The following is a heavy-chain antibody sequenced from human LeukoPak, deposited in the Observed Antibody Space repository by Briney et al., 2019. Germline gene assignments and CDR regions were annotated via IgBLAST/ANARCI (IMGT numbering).Heavy chain of an antibody. V-gene: IGHV4-4*02. CDR3: ARDEAPLKIPYYYGSESRSAFDI. Sequence: EPSETLSLTCAVSGDSISTNHWWSWVRQPPGKGLEWIGEINHSGSTNYNPSLKSRVTISVDTSKNQFSLKLSSVTAADTAVYYCARDEAPLKIPYYYGSESRSAFDIWGQGTMVTVSS. D-gene: IGHD3-10*01. CDR2: INHSGST. J-gene: IGHJ3*02. CDR1: GDSISTNHW.